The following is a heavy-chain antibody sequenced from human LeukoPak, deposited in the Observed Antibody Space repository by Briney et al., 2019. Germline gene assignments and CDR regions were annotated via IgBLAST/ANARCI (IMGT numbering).Heavy chain of an antibody. D-gene: IGHD6-6*01. V-gene: IGHV3-21*01. Sequence: GGSLRLSCAASGFTFSSYSMNWVRQAPGKGLEWVSSISSSSSYIYYADSVKGRFTISRDNAKSSLYLQMNSLRAEDTAVYYCARDGSSSSPGRYFDYWGQGTLVTVSS. CDR3: ARDGSSSSPGRYFDY. CDR2: ISSSSSYI. CDR1: GFTFSSYS. J-gene: IGHJ4*02.